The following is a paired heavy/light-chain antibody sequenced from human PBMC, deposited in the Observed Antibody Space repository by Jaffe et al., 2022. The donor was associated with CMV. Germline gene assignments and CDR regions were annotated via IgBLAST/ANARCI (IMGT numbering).Heavy chain of an antibody. CDR3: ARSMTTAPETYDY. CDR2: IYPADSDT. D-gene: IGHD4-17*01. Sequence: EVQLVQSGADVKKPGESLKISCKGSGYKFSIYWIGWVRQMPGKAPEWMGIIYPADSDTRYSPSFQGQVTISADKSINTAYLQWSSLKASDTAMYYCARSMTTAPETYDYWGQGTLVTVSS. V-gene: IGHV5-51*01. J-gene: IGHJ4*02. CDR1: GYKFSIYW.
Light chain of an antibody. CDR1: QSVLKSSNSKNY. J-gene: IGKJ2*01. CDR3: QQYYTTSYT. Sequence: DIVMTQSPDSLAVSLGERATINCKSSQSVLKSSNSKNYLAWYQQKVGQPPKLLIFWASTRESGVPDRFSGSGSGTDFTLTISSLQAEDVAVYYCQQYYTTSYTFGQGTKLEIK. CDR2: WAS. V-gene: IGKV4-1*01.